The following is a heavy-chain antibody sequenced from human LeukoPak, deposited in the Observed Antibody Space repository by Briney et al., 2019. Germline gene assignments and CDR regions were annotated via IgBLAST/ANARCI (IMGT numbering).Heavy chain of an antibody. D-gene: IGHD3-10*01. Sequence: GGSLRLSCAASGFTFSSYGMSWVRQAPGKGLEWVSGISDSGGSTYYADSVKGRFTISGDNSKNTLYLQMNSLSAEDTAVYYCAKGGAVSSKSITLVRGTRRYYYYMDVWGKGTTVTISS. CDR3: AKGGAVSSKSITLVRGTRRYYYYMDV. V-gene: IGHV3-23*01. CDR1: GFTFSSYG. J-gene: IGHJ6*03. CDR2: ISDSGGST.